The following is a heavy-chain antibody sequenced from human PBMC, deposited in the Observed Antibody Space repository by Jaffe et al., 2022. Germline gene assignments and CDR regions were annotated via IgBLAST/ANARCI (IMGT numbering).Heavy chain of an antibody. CDR2: IYHSGST. CDR3: ARSPQGITMVRGVIGWFDP. CDR1: GYSISSGYY. V-gene: IGHV4-38-2*01. J-gene: IGHJ5*02. Sequence: QVQLQESGPGLVKPSETLSLTCAVSGYSISSGYYWGWIRQPPGKGLEWIGSIYHSGSTYYNPSLKSRVTISVDTSKNQFSLKLSSVTAADTAVYYCARSPQGITMVRGVIGWFDPWGQGTLVTVSS. D-gene: IGHD3-10*01.